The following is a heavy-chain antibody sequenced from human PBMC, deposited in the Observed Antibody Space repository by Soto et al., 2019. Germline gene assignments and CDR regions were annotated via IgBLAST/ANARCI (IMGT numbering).Heavy chain of an antibody. V-gene: IGHV4-30-4*01. D-gene: IGHD7-27*01. CDR1: GGSISTVNYW. CDR3: ARGPSGDKVDS. CDR2: IYNGRST. J-gene: IGHJ4*02. Sequence: QVQLQESGPGLVKPSQTLSLTCTVSGGSISTVNYWWSWIRQSPDMGLEWIGHIYNGRSTYNNPSLESXXTXSXXTSKNQLSLTLSSVSAADTAVYYCARGPSGDKVDSWGQGTLVTVSS.